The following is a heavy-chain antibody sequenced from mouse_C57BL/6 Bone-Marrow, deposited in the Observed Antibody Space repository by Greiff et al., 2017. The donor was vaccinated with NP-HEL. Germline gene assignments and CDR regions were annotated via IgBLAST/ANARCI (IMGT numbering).Heavy chain of an antibody. J-gene: IGHJ3*01. V-gene: IGHV5-2*01. CDR3: AGHSPQFAD. CDR1: EYEFPSYD. CDR2: INSDGGST. Sequence: VQLKESGGGLVQPGASLKLSCESNEYEFPSYDMSWVRKTPEKRLELVAAINSDGGSTYYPDTMERRFNISRDNTKKTLYLQMSSLRSEDTALCYCAGHSPQFADWGQGTLVTVSA.